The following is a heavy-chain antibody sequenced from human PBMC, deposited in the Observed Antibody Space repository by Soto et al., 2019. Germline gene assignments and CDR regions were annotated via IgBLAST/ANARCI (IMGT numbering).Heavy chain of an antibody. V-gene: IGHV1-69*01. D-gene: IGHD3-22*01. CDR3: ERGWGYDSTDYYYAY. J-gene: IGHJ4*02. Sequence: QVQLVQSGAEVRKPGSSVRVSCKASGGSFNRHTISWVRQAPGQGLEWMGGIIPIFGTANHAQKFQGSVTIIADESTSTVYMELSSLRSDDTAIYYCERGWGYDSTDYYYAYWGQGTLVIVSS. CDR1: GGSFNRHT. CDR2: IIPIFGTA.